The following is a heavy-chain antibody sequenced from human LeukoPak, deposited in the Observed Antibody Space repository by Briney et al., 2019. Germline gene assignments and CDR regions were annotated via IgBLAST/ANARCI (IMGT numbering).Heavy chain of an antibody. CDR1: GYTFTSYG. J-gene: IGHJ4*02. D-gene: IGHD4-17*01. Sequence: ASVNVSCKASGYTFTSYGISWVRQAPGQGLEWMGWISAYNGNTNYAQKLQGRVTMTTDTSTSTAYMELRSLRSDDTAVYFCARVDYGDGYFDYWGQGTLVTVS. CDR2: ISAYNGNT. V-gene: IGHV1-18*01. CDR3: ARVDYGDGYFDY.